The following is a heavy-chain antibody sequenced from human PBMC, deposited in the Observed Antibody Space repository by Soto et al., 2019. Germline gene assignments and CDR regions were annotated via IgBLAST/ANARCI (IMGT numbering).Heavy chain of an antibody. D-gene: IGHD5-18*01. J-gene: IGHJ4*02. CDR2: IKQDGSEK. Sequence: QTGGSLRLSCAASGFTFSSYWMSWVRQAPGKGLEWVANIKQDGSEKYYVDSVKGRFTISRDNAKNSLYLQMNSLRAEDTAVYYCARDFGQQRGYSYAPEPYWGQGTLVTVSS. CDR1: GFTFSSYW. CDR3: ARDFGQQRGYSYAPEPY. V-gene: IGHV3-7*01.